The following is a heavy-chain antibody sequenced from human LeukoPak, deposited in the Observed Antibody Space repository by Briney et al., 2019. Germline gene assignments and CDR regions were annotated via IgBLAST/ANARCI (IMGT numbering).Heavy chain of an antibody. Sequence: GGSLRLSCVVSGFTVSSNYMSWVRQAPGKGLEWVSVIHSGGSTYYAASVEGRFTISRDTAKNMLFLQMNSLRVEDTAVYYCARDPGGNQNGFDIWGQGTMVTVSS. D-gene: IGHD3-16*01. CDR1: GFTVSSNY. CDR3: ARDPGGNQNGFDI. J-gene: IGHJ3*02. V-gene: IGHV3-66*01. CDR2: IHSGGST.